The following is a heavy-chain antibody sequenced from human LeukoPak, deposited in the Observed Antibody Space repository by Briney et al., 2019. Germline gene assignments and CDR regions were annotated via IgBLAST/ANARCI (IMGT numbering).Heavy chain of an antibody. V-gene: IGHV1-2*02. D-gene: IGHD5-12*01. J-gene: IGHJ4*02. CDR2: INPYSGDT. CDR1: GYSFTGYY. CDR3: ARTNGGYEYN. Sequence: ASVKVSCKASGYSFTGYYIHWVRQAPGQGLAWMGWINPYSGDTTYAQKFQGRLTLTKDTSISTAYMEVSRLKSDDTAVYYCARTNGGYEYNWGQGTRVIVSS.